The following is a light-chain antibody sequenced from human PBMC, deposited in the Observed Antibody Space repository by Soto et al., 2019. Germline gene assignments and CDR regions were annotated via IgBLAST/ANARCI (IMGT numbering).Light chain of an antibody. CDR1: QSVSSTY. V-gene: IGKV3-20*01. CDR3: QQYGSSQIT. CDR2: GAS. J-gene: IGKJ5*01. Sequence: EIVLTQSPGTLSLSPGERATLSCRASQSVSSTYLAWYQQKPGQSPRPVIYGASTRATGIPDRFSGSGSGTDFTLTISGLEPEDFAVYYCQQYGSSQITFGQGTRLEIK.